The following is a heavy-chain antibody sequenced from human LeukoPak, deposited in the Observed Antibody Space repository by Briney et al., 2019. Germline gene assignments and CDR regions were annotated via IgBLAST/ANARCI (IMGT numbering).Heavy chain of an antibody. Sequence: SGTLSLTCTVSGGSISSGSYYWSWIRQPAGKGLEWIGRIYTSGSTNYNPSLKSRVTISVDTSKNQFSLKLSSVTAADTAVYYCAREEYQLLLPNNWFDPWGQGTLVTVSS. CDR3: AREEYQLLLPNNWFDP. CDR2: IYTSGST. D-gene: IGHD2-2*01. CDR1: GGSISSGSYY. V-gene: IGHV4-61*02. J-gene: IGHJ5*02.